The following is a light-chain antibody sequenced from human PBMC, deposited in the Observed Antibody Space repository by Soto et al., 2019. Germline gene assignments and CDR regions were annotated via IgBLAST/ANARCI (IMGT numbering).Light chain of an antibody. CDR3: QQYGSSPRT. CDR2: GAS. J-gene: IGKJ1*01. V-gene: IGKV3-20*01. Sequence: EIVLTQSPGTLSLSPGERATLSCRASQSVSSSYLACYQQKPGKAPRLLIYGASSRATGIPDRFSGSGSGTDFTLTISRLEPEDFAVYYCQQYGSSPRTFGQGTKVEIK. CDR1: QSVSSSY.